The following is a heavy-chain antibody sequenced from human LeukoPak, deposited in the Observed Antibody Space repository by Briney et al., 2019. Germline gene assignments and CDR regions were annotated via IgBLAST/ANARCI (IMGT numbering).Heavy chain of an antibody. CDR2: ISGSGDST. J-gene: IGHJ4*02. CDR3: AKTRPLDSSSWSHGDY. CDR1: GFSVSSNY. V-gene: IGHV3-23*01. D-gene: IGHD6-13*01. Sequence: GGSLRLSCAASGFSVSSNYMSWVRQAPGKGLEWVSAISGSGDSTYYGDSVKGRFTISRDNSKNTLYLQMNSLRAEDTAVYYCAKTRPLDSSSWSHGDYWGQGTLVTVSS.